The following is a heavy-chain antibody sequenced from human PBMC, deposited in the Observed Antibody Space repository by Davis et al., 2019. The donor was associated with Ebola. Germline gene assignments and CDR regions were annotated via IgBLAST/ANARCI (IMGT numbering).Heavy chain of an antibody. Sequence: SETLSLTCNVSGGSISSYNWNWIRQPPGKGLEWIGEINHSGSTNYNPSLKSRVTISVDTSKNQFSLKLSSVTAADTAVYYCARGRRANYYYYGMDVWGQGTTVTVSS. CDR3: ARGRRANYYYYGMDV. V-gene: IGHV4-34*01. D-gene: IGHD6-25*01. CDR1: GGSISSYN. J-gene: IGHJ6*02. CDR2: INHSGST.